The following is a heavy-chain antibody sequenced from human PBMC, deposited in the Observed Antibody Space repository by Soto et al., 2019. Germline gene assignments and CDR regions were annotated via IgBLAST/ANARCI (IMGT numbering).Heavy chain of an antibody. D-gene: IGHD6-25*01. CDR1: GYTFTSYA. CDR3: ARDEAAGMDV. V-gene: IGHV1-3*01. CDR2: INVGNGNT. J-gene: IGHJ6*02. Sequence: VQLVQSGAEVKKPGASVKVSCKASGYTFTSYAVHWVRQAPGQRLEWMGWINVGNGNTKYSQKFRGRVTITRDTSASTAYMELRSLRSEDTAVYYCARDEAAGMDVWGQGTTVTVSS.